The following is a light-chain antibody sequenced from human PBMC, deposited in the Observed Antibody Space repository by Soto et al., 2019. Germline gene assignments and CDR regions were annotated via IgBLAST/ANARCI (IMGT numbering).Light chain of an antibody. V-gene: IGLV2-14*01. CDR3: SLYTGSSTLYV. CDR1: SSDFPAYNY. J-gene: IGLJ1*01. Sequence: QSVLTQPASVSGSPGQSITISCTGISSDFPAYNYVSWYQQHPGKAPKLIIYNVSHRPSGASNRFSGSKSGNTASLTISGLQAGYEADYYCSLYTGSSTLYVFGTGTKVTVL. CDR2: NVS.